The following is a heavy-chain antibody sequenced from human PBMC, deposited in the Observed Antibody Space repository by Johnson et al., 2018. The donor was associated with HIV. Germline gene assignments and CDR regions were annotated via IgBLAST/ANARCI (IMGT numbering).Heavy chain of an antibody. D-gene: IGHD1-1*01. CDR1: GFTFSSYA. V-gene: IGHV3-23*04. Sequence: VQLVESGGGLVQPGGSLRLSCAASGFTFSSYAMSWVRQAPGKGLEWVSAISGSGGSTYYADSVKGRFTISRDNSKNTLYLQMNSLRAEGTAVYYCTTGLYWNDAFDIWGQGTMVTVSS. CDR2: ISGSGGST. CDR3: TTGLYWNDAFDI. J-gene: IGHJ3*02.